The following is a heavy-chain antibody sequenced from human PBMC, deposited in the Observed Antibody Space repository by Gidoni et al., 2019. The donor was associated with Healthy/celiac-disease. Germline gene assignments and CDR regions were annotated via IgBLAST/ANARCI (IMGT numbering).Heavy chain of an antibody. CDR2: ISYDGSNK. V-gene: IGHV3-30-3*01. CDR3: ARDRGTGYFDY. Sequence: QVQLVESGGDVVQPGRSLRLSCAASGFTFSSYAMHWVRQAPGKGLEWVAVISYDGSNKYYADSVKGRFTISRDNSKNTLYLQMNSLRAEDTAVYYCARDRGTGYFDYWGQGTLVTVSS. CDR1: GFTFSSYA. J-gene: IGHJ4*02.